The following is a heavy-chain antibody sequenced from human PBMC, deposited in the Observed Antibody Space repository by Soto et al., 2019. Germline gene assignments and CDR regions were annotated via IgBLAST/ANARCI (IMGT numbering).Heavy chain of an antibody. D-gene: IGHD3-10*01. Sequence: QITLKESGPTLVKPTQPLTLTCTFSGFSLSTSGVGVGWLRQPPGKALEWLALIFWDDEKRYSPYLKSRLTITKDTSKNQVVLTMTNMAPVDTATYFCAHRRRPLWCGELTRSTNWFDPWGQGTLVTVSS. J-gene: IGHJ5*02. CDR1: GFSLSTSGVG. CDR2: IFWDDEK. CDR3: AHRRRPLWCGELTRSTNWFDP. V-gene: IGHV2-5*02.